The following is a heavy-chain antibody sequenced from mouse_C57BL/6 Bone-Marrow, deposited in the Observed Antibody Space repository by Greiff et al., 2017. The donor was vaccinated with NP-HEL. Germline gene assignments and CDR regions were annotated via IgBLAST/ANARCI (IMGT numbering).Heavy chain of an antibody. V-gene: IGHV1-81*01. CDR3: ARSLCLGYFDV. J-gene: IGHJ1*03. D-gene: IGHD6-5*01. CDR2: IYPRSGNT. Sequence: VQLQESGAELARPGASVKLSCKASGYTFTSYGISWVKQRTGQGLEWIGEIYPRSGNTYYNEKFKGKATLTADKSSSTAYMELRSLTSEDSAVYFCARSLCLGYFDVWGTGTTVTVSS. CDR1: GYTFTSYG.